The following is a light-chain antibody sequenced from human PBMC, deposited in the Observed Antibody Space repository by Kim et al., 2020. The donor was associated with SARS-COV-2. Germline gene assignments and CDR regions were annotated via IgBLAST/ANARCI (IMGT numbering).Light chain of an antibody. CDR2: DVS. CDR3: SSYTSSSTVV. Sequence: GQSITISCTGTSSDIGSYNYVSWYQQHPDKAPKLLIFDVSNRPSGVSNRFSGSKSGSTASLTISGLQAEDEADYYCSSYTSSSTVVFGGGTQLTVL. V-gene: IGLV2-14*03. CDR1: SSDIGSYNY. J-gene: IGLJ2*01.